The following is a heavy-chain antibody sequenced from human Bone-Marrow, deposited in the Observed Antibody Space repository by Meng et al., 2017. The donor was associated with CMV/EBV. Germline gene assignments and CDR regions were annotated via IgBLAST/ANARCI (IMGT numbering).Heavy chain of an antibody. D-gene: IGHD2-15*01. CDR1: GFTFSSYA. Sequence: GESLKISCAASGFTFSSYAMHWVRQAPGKGLEWVAVISYDGSNKYYADSVKGRFTISRDNAKNSLYLQMNSLRAEDTALYYCARDPGYCSGGSCYSASGYYYGMDVWGQGTTVTVSS. CDR3: ARDPGYCSGGSCYSASGYYYGMDV. V-gene: IGHV3-30-3*01. J-gene: IGHJ6*02. CDR2: ISYDGSNK.